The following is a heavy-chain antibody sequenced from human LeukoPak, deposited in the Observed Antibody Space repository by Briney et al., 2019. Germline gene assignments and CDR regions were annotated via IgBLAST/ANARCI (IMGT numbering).Heavy chain of an antibody. V-gene: IGHV3-15*01. CDR1: GFTFNNAW. CDR2: IKSNPDGGTT. J-gene: IGHJ4*02. CDR3: MTVFAHTPY. D-gene: IGHD3-16*01. Sequence: GGSLRLSCAASGFTFNNAWMDWVRRAPGKGLEWVGRIKSNPDGGTTDYAAPVKGRFTISRDDSKSTLYLQMYGLITEDTAVYYCMTVFAHTPYWGQGALVTVSS.